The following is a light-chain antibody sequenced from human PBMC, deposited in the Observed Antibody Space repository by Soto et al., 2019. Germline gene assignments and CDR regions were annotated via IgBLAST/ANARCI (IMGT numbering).Light chain of an antibody. CDR2: AAS. Sequence: ETQMTQSPSSLSAYVGDRVTITCRASQRISNYLNWYQQRPGKAPRLLIYAASTLGSGVPSRFSGGGSGTDFTLTISSLQPEDFATYYCQQSFTASFTFGPG. CDR3: QQSFTASFT. J-gene: IGKJ3*01. V-gene: IGKV1-39*01. CDR1: QRISNY.